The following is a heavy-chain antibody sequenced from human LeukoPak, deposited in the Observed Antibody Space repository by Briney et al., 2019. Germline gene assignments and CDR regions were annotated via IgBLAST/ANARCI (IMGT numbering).Heavy chain of an antibody. CDR2: ISYDGSNK. CDR3: ARDARPGIAAAGTFDY. CDR1: GFTFSSYA. J-gene: IGHJ4*02. Sequence: GGSLRLSCAASGFTFSSYAMHWVRQAPGKGLEWVAVISYDGSNKYYADSVKGRFTISRDNSKNTLYLQMNSLRAEDTAVYYCARDARPGIAAAGTFDYWGQGTLVTVSS. V-gene: IGHV3-30-3*01. D-gene: IGHD6-13*01.